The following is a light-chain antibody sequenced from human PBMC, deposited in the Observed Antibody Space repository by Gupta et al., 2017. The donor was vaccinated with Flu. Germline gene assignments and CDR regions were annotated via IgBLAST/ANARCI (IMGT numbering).Light chain of an antibody. V-gene: IGLV2-14*01. CDR2: AVT. Sequence: QSALTQPASVSGSPGQSITISCTGTSSDIGRYDYVSWYQPHPGEAPKLIIYAVTDRPAGVPSRFSGSKSGNTASLTISGRQAEDEANYYCSSFANTNTLIFGGGTKLTVL. J-gene: IGLJ2*01. CDR1: SSDIGRYDY. CDR3: SSFANTNTLI.